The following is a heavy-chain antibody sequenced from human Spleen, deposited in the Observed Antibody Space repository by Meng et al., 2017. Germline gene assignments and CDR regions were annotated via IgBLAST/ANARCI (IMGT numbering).Heavy chain of an antibody. V-gene: IGHV1-2*02. CDR2: INPNSGDT. D-gene: IGHD6-13*01. CDR3: ARDEVISAAGKLFGDY. CDR1: GYIFIDHY. J-gene: IGHJ4*02. Sequence: ASVKVSCKASGYIFIDHYIHWVRQAPGQGLEWMGWINPNSGDTNYAQKFQGRVTMTRDTSIGTAYMELRRLGSDDTAMYYCARDEVISAAGKLFGDYWGQGTLVTVSS.